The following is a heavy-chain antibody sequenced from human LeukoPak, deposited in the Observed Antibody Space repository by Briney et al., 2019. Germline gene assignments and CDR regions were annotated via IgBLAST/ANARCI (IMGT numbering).Heavy chain of an antibody. J-gene: IGHJ4*02. Sequence: APETLSLTCAVPGGSISSGGYSWSWIRQPPGKGLEWIGYIYHSGSTYYNPSLKSRVTISVDRSKNQFSLKLSSVTAADTAVYYCARGNYGPFDYWGQGTLVTVSS. D-gene: IGHD4-11*01. CDR1: GGSISSGGYS. V-gene: IGHV4-30-2*01. CDR2: IYHSGST. CDR3: ARGNYGPFDY.